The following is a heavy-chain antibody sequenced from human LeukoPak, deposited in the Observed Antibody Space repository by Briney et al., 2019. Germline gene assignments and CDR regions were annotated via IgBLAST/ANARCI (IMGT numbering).Heavy chain of an antibody. CDR2: IIPIFGTA. D-gene: IGHD5-12*01. Sequence: SSVTVSYKASGGTFSNYAISWVRQAPGQGLEWMGGIIPIFGTANYAQEFQGRVTITADESTSTAYMELSSLRSEDTAVYYCARGLVAHAFDIWGQGTMVTVSS. V-gene: IGHV1-69*01. J-gene: IGHJ3*02. CDR1: GGTFSNYA. CDR3: ARGLVAHAFDI.